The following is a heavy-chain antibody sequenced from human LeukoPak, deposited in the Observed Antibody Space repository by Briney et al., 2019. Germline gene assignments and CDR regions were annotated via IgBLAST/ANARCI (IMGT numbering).Heavy chain of an antibody. CDR2: ISGSGGST. Sequence: PGGSLRLSCAASGFTFSSYAMSWVRQAPGKGLEWVSAISGSGGSTYYADSVKGRFTISRDNSKNTLYLQMNSLRAEDTAVYYCARDLMADWNDPDYYYGMDVWGQGTTVTVSS. CDR3: ARDLMADWNDPDYYYGMDV. CDR1: GFTFSSYA. J-gene: IGHJ6*02. D-gene: IGHD1-1*01. V-gene: IGHV3-23*01.